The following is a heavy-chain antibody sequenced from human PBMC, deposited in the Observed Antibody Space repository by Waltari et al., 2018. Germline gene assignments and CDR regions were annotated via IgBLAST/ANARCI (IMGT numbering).Heavy chain of an antibody. CDR2: ISGSGGST. J-gene: IGHJ4*02. CDR3: AKDPLLERPDY. Sequence: EVQLVESGGGLVQPGGSLRLSCAASVFTFSSYAMSWVPQARGKGREWVSAISGSGGSTDYADSVKGRLTISRDNSKNTLYMQMNSLRAEDTAVYYCAKDPLLERPDYWGQGTLVTVSS. CDR1: VFTFSSYA. V-gene: IGHV3-23*04. D-gene: IGHD1-1*01.